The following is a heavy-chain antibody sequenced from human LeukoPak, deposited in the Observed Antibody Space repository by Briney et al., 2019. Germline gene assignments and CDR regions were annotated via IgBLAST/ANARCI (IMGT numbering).Heavy chain of an antibody. CDR3: ARGIAAAGTWFDP. D-gene: IGHD6-13*01. CDR1: GDSISTSNSY. CDR2: IYYSGNT. J-gene: IGHJ5*02. Sequence: SETLSLTCTVSGDSISTSNSYWGWIRQPPGKGLEWIGSIYYSGNTYYNASLKSRVTISVDTSKNQFSLKLSSVTAADTAVYYCARGIAAAGTWFDPWGQGTLVTVSS. V-gene: IGHV4-39*01.